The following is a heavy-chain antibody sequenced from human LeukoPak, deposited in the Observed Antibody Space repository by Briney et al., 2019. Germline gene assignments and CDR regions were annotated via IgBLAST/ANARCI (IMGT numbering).Heavy chain of an antibody. CDR1: GFTFSSYG. CDR2: IRYDGSNK. Sequence: PGGSLRLSCAASGFTFSSYGMHWVRQAPGKGLEWVAFIRYDGSNKYYADSVKGRFTISRDNSKNTLYLQMNSLRAEDTAVYYCAKELSVTSGGGFDYWGQGTLVTVSS. D-gene: IGHD4-17*01. J-gene: IGHJ4*02. CDR3: AKELSVTSGGGFDY. V-gene: IGHV3-30*02.